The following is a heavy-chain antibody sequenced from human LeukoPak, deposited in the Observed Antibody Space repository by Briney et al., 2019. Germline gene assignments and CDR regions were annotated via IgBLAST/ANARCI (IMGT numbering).Heavy chain of an antibody. CDR2: INPSGGST. J-gene: IGHJ6*02. V-gene: IGHV1-46*01. D-gene: IGHD2-15*01. Sequence: ASVKVSCKASGYTFTSYYMHWVRQAPGQGLEWMGIINPSGGSTSYAQKFQGRVTITADESTSTAYMELSSLRSEDTAVYYCAGGGSGGDKKDYYYYGMDVWGQGTTVTVSS. CDR1: GYTFTSYY. CDR3: AGGGSGGDKKDYYYYGMDV.